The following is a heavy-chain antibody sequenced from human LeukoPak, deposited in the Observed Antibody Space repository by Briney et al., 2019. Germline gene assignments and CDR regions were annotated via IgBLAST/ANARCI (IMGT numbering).Heavy chain of an antibody. J-gene: IGHJ5*02. D-gene: IGHD6-13*01. CDR1: GGTFTSYA. CDR2: IIPIFGTA. V-gene: IGHV1-69*06. CDR3: ARDLYSSSWYVSNWFDP. Sequence: ASVKLSCKASGGTFTSYAISWVRQAPGQGLEWMGGIIPIFGTANYAQKFQGRVTITADKSTSTAYMELSSLRSEDTAVYYCARDLYSSSWYVSNWFDPWGQGTLVTVSS.